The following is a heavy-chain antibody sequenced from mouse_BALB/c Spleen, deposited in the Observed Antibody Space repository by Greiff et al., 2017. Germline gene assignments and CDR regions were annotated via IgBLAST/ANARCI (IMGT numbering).Heavy chain of an antibody. J-gene: IGHJ3*01. CDR2: ISSGSSTI. Sequence: EVQLVESGGGLVQPGGSRKLSCAASGFTFSSFGMHWVRQAPEKGLEWVAYISSGSSTIYYADTVKGRFTISRDNPKNTLFLQMTSLRSEDTAMYYCAREGFWDYYGYGFAYWGQGTLVTVSA. V-gene: IGHV5-17*02. CDR1: GFTFSSFG. D-gene: IGHD1-2*01. CDR3: AREGFWDYYGYGFAY.